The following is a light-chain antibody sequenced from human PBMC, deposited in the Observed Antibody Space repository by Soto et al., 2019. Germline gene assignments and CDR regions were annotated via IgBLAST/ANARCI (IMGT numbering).Light chain of an antibody. CDR1: QSVSSSY. J-gene: IGKJ2*01. CDR2: GAS. V-gene: IGKV3-20*01. Sequence: ESVLTQSPGTLSLSPGERATLSCRASQSVSSSYLAWYQQKPGQAPRLLIYGASSRATGIPDRFSGSGSGTDFTLTISRLEPEDFAVYYCQQYGSSPDYTFGQGTKLEIK. CDR3: QQYGSSPDYT.